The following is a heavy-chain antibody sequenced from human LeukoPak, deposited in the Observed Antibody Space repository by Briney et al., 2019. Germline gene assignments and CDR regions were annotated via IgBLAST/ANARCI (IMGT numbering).Heavy chain of an antibody. J-gene: IGHJ4*02. V-gene: IGHV1-46*01. CDR2: INPSGGST. CDR3: ARDFSEQPRRSYYVKPQGLDY. CDR1: GYTFTSYY. D-gene: IGHD1-26*01. Sequence: WASVKVSCKASGYTFTSYYMHWVPQAPGQGLEWMGIINPSGGSTSYAQKFQGRLTMTRDTSTSTVYMELSSLRSEDTAVYYCARDFSEQPRRSYYVKPQGLDYWGQGTLATVSS.